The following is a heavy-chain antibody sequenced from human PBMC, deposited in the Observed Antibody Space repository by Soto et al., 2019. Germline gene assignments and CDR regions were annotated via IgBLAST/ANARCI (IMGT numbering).Heavy chain of an antibody. CDR1: VGSISSYY. J-gene: IGHJ6*03. D-gene: IGHD2-15*01. CDR2: IYYSGST. V-gene: IGHV4-59*08. Sequence: PSETLSLTCTVSVGSISSYYWSWIRQPPGKGLEWIGYIYYSGSTNYNPSLKSRVTISVDTSKNQFSLKLSSVTAADTAVYYCARHAAHCSGGSCYSRPYYYYYMDVWGKGTTVTVSS. CDR3: ARHAAHCSGGSCYSRPYYYYYMDV.